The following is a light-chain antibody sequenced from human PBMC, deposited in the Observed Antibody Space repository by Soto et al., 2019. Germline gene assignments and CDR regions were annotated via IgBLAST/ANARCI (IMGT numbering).Light chain of an antibody. J-gene: IGKJ5*01. CDR2: DAS. Sequence: VVFTPSPATLSLSPGERSTLSCRASQSVNRYLAWYQQKPGQAPRLLIYDASNRATGIPARFSGSGSGTDFTLTINSRQSVDSAVYYCQQHNQWPITFGQGTRLEIK. V-gene: IGKV3-11*01. CDR3: QQHNQWPIT. CDR1: QSVNRY.